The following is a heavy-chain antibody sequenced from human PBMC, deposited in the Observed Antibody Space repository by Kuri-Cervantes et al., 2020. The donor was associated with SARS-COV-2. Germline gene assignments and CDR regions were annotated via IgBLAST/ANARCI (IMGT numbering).Heavy chain of an antibody. J-gene: IGHJ4*02. V-gene: IGHV1-69*13. D-gene: IGHD3-16*01. CDR1: GGTFSSYA. CDR2: IIPIFGTA. Sequence: VKVSCKASGGTFSSYAISWVRQAPGQGLEWMGGIIPIFGTANYAQKFQGRVTMTQDTSTDTAYMELSSLRSEDTVVYHCATMDAYVWGTYYYFDYWGQGTLVTVSS. CDR3: ATMDAYVWGTYYYFDY.